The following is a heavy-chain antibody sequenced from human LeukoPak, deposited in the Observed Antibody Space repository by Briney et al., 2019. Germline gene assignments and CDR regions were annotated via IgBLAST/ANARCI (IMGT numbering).Heavy chain of an antibody. CDR2: IYYSGNT. CDR3: AGGGGDRWGAFDI. CDR1: GGSISSYY. D-gene: IGHD2-21*02. J-gene: IGHJ3*02. Sequence: SETLSLTCTVSGGSISSYYWCWIWHPPPPGMGRIGFIYYSGNTNNTPSLKSRVTISVDTSKNLSSLKLSSVAAADTAEYYCAGGGGDRWGAFDIWGQGTMVTVSS. V-gene: IGHV4-59*01.